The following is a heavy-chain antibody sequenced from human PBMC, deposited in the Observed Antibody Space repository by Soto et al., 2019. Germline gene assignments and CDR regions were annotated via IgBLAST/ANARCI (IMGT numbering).Heavy chain of an antibody. J-gene: IGHJ6*03. Sequence: QVQLVESGGGVVQPGRSLRLSCAASGFTFSSYGMHWVRQAPGKGLEWVAVIWYDGSNKYYADSVKGRFTISRDNSKNTLYLHMNSLRAEDTAVYYCARDYNDFWSGYYYYYYYYIDVWGKGTTVTVSS. CDR2: IWYDGSNK. D-gene: IGHD3-3*01. CDR3: ARDYNDFWSGYYYYYYYYIDV. CDR1: GFTFSSYG. V-gene: IGHV3-33*01.